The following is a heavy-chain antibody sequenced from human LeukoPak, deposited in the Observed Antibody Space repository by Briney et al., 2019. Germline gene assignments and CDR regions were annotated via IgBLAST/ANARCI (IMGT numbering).Heavy chain of an antibody. CDR3: TRDYGVLFDY. D-gene: IGHD4-17*01. CDR1: GFTFSRSA. Sequence: PGGSLRLSCAASGFTFSRSAIDWVRQASGKGLEWVGRIRSKANSYATSSAASVKGRFTISRDDSKNTAYLQMNSLKTEDTAVYYCTRDYGVLFDYWGQGTLVTVSS. CDR2: IRSKANSYAT. V-gene: IGHV3-73*01. J-gene: IGHJ4*02.